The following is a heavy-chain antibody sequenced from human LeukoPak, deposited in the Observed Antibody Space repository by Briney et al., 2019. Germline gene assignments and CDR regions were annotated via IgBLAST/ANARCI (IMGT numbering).Heavy chain of an antibody. J-gene: IGHJ5*02. CDR3: ARAHDYGDYKKWFDP. Sequence: PSETLSLTCTVSGGSIRSDHWSWIRPPPGKGREFIGYIDYSGTTDYNPSLKSRVTISVDTSKTQFSLTLRSVTAADTAVYYCARAHDYGDYKKWFDPWGQGTLVTVSS. CDR2: IDYSGTT. V-gene: IGHV4-59*01. CDR1: GGSIRSDH. D-gene: IGHD4-17*01.